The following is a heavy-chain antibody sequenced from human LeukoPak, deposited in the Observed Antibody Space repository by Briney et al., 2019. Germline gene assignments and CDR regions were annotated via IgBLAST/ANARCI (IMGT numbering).Heavy chain of an antibody. CDR2: FDPEDGET. D-gene: IGHD1-26*01. CDR1: GYTLTELS. Sequence: ASVKVSCKVSGYTLTELSMHWVRQAPGKGLEWMGGFDPEDGETIYAQKFQGRVTMTEDTSTDTAYMELSSLRSEGTAVYYCARGWRGYSGSYFDYWGQGTLVTVSS. J-gene: IGHJ4*02. CDR3: ARGWRGYSGSYFDY. V-gene: IGHV1-24*01.